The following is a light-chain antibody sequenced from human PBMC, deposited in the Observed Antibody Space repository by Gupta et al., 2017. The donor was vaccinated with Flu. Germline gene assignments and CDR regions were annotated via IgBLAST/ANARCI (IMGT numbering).Light chain of an antibody. V-gene: IGKV2-28*01. J-gene: IGKJ3*01. CDR3: MHALENLPT. CDR1: QSLLHSSGYYY. Sequence: EIVMTQPPLSLSVTPGEPASISCRSSQSLLHSSGYYYLDWYLQKPGQSPQLLIYLGSSRASGVPDRFSGSGSDTDFTLKISRVEAEDVGLYYCMHALENLPTFGPGTKVDLK. CDR2: LGS.